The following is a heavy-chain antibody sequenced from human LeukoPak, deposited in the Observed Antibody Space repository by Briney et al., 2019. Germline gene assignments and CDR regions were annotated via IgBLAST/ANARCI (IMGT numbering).Heavy chain of an antibody. CDR1: GGTFSSYG. D-gene: IGHD6-19*01. CDR3: ARIWRELAVAVDKGYYGMDV. J-gene: IGHJ6*02. Sequence: ASVKVSCKASGGTFSSYGISWVRQAPGQGLEWKGWISAYNGNTNYAQKLQGRVTMTTDTSTSTAYMELRSLRSDDTAVYYCARIWRELAVAVDKGYYGMDVWGQGTTVTVSS. V-gene: IGHV1-18*01. CDR2: ISAYNGNT.